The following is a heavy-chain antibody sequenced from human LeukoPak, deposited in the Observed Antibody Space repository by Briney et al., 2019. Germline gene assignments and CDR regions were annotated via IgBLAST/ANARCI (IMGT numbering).Heavy chain of an antibody. CDR1: GGSFSGYY. CDR2: INHSGST. V-gene: IGHV4-34*01. J-gene: IGHJ4*02. D-gene: IGHD6-6*01. Sequence: SETLSLTCAVYGGSFSGYYWSWIRQPPGKGLEWIGEINHSGSTNYNPSLKSRVTISVDTSENQFSLHLNSVTPEDTAVYYCARDSGSYSSSYRFDSWGQGTLVTVSS. CDR3: ARDSGSYSSSYRFDS.